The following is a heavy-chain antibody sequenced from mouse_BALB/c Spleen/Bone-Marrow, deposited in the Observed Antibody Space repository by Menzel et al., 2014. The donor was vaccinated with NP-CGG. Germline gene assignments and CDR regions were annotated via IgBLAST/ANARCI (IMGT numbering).Heavy chain of an antibody. D-gene: IGHD4-1*01. Sequence: VQLQQSGPELVRPGVSVKISCKGSGYTFTDYAMHWVKQSHAKSLEWIGVISTYSGNTNYNQKFRGKATMTVDKSSSTAYVELARLTSEDSAIYYRARWYNWDAFAYWGQGTLVTVSA. CDR3: ARWYNWDAFAY. J-gene: IGHJ3*01. CDR1: GYTFTDYA. CDR2: ISTYSGNT. V-gene: IGHV1-67*01.